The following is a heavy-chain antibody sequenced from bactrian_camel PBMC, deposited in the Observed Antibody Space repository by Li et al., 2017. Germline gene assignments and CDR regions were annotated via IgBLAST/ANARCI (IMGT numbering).Heavy chain of an antibody. J-gene: IGHJ4*01. CDR1: GFAFSSAA. D-gene: IGHD1*01. CDR2: VSAGGTT. Sequence: VQLVESGGNLVQPGGSLRLSCAASGFAFSSAAMSWVRQAPGKGLEWVSVSAGGTTYYADSVKGRFTISQGDAKNSVHLQMNILKPEDTAMYYCAADPYGICYASKIYDYKYRGQGTQGTV. CDR3: AADPYGICYASKIYDYKY. V-gene: IGHV3S40*01.